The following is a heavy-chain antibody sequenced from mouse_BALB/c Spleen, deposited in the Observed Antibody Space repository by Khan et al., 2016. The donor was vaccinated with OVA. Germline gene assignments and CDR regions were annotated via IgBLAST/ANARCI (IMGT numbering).Heavy chain of an antibody. Sequence: EVQLQESGPGLVKPSQSLSLTCTVTGYSITSDYTWNWLRQFPGNKVEWMGYISYSGSTSYNPSLKSRISITRDNSKNPFFLQLNTVTTEDTATYYCAKKYGMDYWGQGTSVTVSS. V-gene: IGHV3-2*02. CDR3: AKKYGMDY. CDR1: GYSITSDYT. J-gene: IGHJ4*01. CDR2: ISYSGST.